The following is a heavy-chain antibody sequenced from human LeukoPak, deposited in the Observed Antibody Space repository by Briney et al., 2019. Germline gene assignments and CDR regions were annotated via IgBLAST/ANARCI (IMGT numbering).Heavy chain of an antibody. CDR2: MNPNSGNT. J-gene: IGHJ4*02. Sequence: XIXWVRQATGXGLEXMGWMNPNSGNTGYAQKFQGRVTMTRSTSISTAYMELSSLRSEDTAVYYCARGSGYYYGSGSFPFDYWGQGTLVTVSS. CDR1: X. V-gene: IGHV1-8*01. D-gene: IGHD3-10*01. CDR3: ARGSGYYYGSGSFPFDY.